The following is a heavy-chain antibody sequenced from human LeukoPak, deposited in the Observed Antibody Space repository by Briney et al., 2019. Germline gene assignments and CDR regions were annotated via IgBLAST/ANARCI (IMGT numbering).Heavy chain of an antibody. CDR3: ARSGRLGYYYDSRGVFDI. CDR1: GGSISSYY. V-gene: IGHV4-4*07. Sequence: PSETLSLTCTVSGGSISSYYWSWIRQPAGKGLEWIGRIYSSGSTNYNPSLKGRDTISVDTSKNQFSLKLSSVTAADTAVYYCARSGRLGYYYDSRGVFDIWDQGTMVTVS. D-gene: IGHD3-22*01. J-gene: IGHJ3*02. CDR2: IYSSGST.